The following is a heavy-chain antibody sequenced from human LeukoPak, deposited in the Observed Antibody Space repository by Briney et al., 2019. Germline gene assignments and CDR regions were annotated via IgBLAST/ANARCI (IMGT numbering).Heavy chain of an antibody. CDR1: GFNFSSYW. J-gene: IGHJ4*02. CDR3: VQGPYLDY. Sequence: PGGSLRLSCAASGFNFSSYWMSWVRQAPGKGLEWMANIKQDGNKKYYVDSVKGRFTISRDNAKNSLYLQMKSLRAEDTALYFCVQGPYLDYWGQGTLVTVSS. V-gene: IGHV3-7*01. CDR2: IKQDGNKK. D-gene: IGHD2-21*01.